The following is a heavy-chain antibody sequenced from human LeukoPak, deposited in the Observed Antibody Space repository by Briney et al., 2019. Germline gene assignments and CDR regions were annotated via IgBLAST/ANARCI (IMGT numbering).Heavy chain of an antibody. D-gene: IGHD3-3*01. CDR1: GFTFSSYA. Sequence: GGSLRLSCAASGFTFSSYAMSWVRQAPGKGLEWVSAISGSGGSTYYADSVRGRFTISRDNSKNTLYLQMNSLRAEDTAVYYCAKNVRALRFLEWAYYFDYWGQGTLVTVSS. V-gene: IGHV3-23*01. J-gene: IGHJ4*02. CDR3: AKNVRALRFLEWAYYFDY. CDR2: ISGSGGST.